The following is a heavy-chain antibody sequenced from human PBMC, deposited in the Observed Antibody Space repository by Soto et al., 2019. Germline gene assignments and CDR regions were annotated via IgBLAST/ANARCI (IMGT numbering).Heavy chain of an antibody. D-gene: IGHD6-13*01. CDR3: ARGEAAAGTMDYYYYMDV. J-gene: IGHJ6*03. V-gene: IGHV1-2*04. CDR1: GYTFTGYY. Sequence: QVQLVQSGAEVKKPGASVKVSCKASGYTFTGYYMHWVRQAPGQGLEWMGWINPNSGGTNYAQKFQGWVTMTRDTSISTAYMELSRLRSDDTAVYYCARGEAAAGTMDYYYYMDVWGKGTTVTVSS. CDR2: INPNSGGT.